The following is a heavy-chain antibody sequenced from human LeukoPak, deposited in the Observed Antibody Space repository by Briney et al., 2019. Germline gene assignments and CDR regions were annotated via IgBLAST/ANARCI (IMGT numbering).Heavy chain of an antibody. D-gene: IGHD3-16*01. J-gene: IGHJ4*02. CDR2: ISYDARIE. CDR3: ARDSTYYDYVWGRNYFDY. CDR1: GFTFSNYA. V-gene: IGHV3-30*04. Sequence: GGSLRLSCAASGFTFSNYAMHWVRQAPGKGLEWVAAISYDARIEHYADSVKGRFTISRDNAKNSLYLQMNSLRAEDTAVYYCARDSTYYDYVWGRNYFDYWGQGTLVTVSS.